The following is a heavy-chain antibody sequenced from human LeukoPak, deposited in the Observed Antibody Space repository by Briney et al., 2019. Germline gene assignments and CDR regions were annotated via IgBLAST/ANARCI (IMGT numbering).Heavy chain of an antibody. D-gene: IGHD3-22*01. CDR1: GFTFSSYS. CDR2: ISSSSSYI. V-gene: IGHV3-21*01. Sequence: PGGSLRLSCAASGFTFSSYSMKWIRQAPGKGLEWVSSISSSSSYIYYADSVKGRFTISRDNAKNSLYLQMNSLRAEDTAVYYCARDSYYDSSGYYLDAFDIWGQGTMVTVSS. CDR3: ARDSYYDSSGYYLDAFDI. J-gene: IGHJ3*02.